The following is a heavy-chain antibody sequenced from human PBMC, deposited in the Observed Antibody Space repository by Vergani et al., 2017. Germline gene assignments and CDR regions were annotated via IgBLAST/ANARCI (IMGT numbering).Heavy chain of an antibody. D-gene: IGHD6-13*01. CDR2: INAGDGNT. Sequence: QVQLVQSGAEVKKPGASVKVSCKASGYTFTSYAMHWVRQAPGQRLEWMEWINAGDGNTKYSQKFQGRVTITRDTSASTAYMELSSLRSEDTAVYYCATAPWEQRLVPPGAFDIWGQGTMVTVSS. V-gene: IGHV1-3*01. J-gene: IGHJ3*02. CDR3: ATAPWEQRLVPPGAFDI. CDR1: GYTFTSYA.